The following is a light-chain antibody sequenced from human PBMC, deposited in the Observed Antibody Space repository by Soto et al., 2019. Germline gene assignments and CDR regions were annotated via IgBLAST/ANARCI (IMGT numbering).Light chain of an antibody. V-gene: IGKV3-15*01. Sequence: EIVMTQSPAALSVSPGERATLSCRARQSVSSNLAWYQQKPGQAPRLLIYGASTRATGIPARFSDSGSGTEFTLTVSSLQSEDSAVYYCQQYSNWPLTFGGGTKVEIK. CDR2: GAS. CDR3: QQYSNWPLT. CDR1: QSVSSN. J-gene: IGKJ4*01.